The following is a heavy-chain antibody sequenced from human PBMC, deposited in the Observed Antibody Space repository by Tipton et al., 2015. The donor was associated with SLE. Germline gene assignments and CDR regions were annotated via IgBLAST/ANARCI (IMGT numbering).Heavy chain of an antibody. J-gene: IGHJ4*02. CDR2: IGSGGST. CDR3: AKLGVSSSSEY. V-gene: IGHV3-23*01. CDR1: GXXXSSSA. D-gene: IGHD6-6*01. Sequence: SLRLSCAASGXXXSSSAMTXXRQAPGKGLEWVSSIGSGGSTYYADSVKGRFTISRDNSKNTLYLQMNSLRAKDTAVYYCAKLGVSSSSEYWGQGTLVTVSS.